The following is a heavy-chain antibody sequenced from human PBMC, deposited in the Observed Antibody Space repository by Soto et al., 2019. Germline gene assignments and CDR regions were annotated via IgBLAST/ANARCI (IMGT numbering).Heavy chain of an antibody. CDR2: MNADKGNT. V-gene: IGHV1-3*01. Sequence: QVQLVQSGAEVKKPGASVKVSCKASGYTLTSHAMHWVRQAPGQRLEWVGWMNADKGNTKYSEKFQGRVIITRDTPANTVYMALGNLRSQDSAVYYCARRSVPHRIDFWGQGTLVTVS. CDR1: GYTLTSHA. J-gene: IGHJ4*02. D-gene: IGHD2-15*01. CDR3: ARRSVPHRIDF.